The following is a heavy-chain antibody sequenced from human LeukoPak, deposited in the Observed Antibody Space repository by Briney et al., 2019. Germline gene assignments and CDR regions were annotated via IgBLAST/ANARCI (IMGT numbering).Heavy chain of an antibody. CDR3: ARDWYYYDSSGYYSNYYGMDV. J-gene: IGHJ6*02. Sequence: GASVKVSCKASGYTFTSYGISWVRQAPGQGLEWMGWISAYNGNTNYAQKLQGRVTMTTDTSTSTAYMGLRSLRSDDTAVYYCARDWYYYDSSGYYSNYYGMDVWGQGTTVTVSS. CDR1: GYTFTSYG. D-gene: IGHD3-22*01. V-gene: IGHV1-18*01. CDR2: ISAYNGNT.